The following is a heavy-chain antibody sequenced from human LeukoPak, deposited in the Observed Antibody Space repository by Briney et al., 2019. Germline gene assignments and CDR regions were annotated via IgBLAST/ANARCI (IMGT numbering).Heavy chain of an antibody. J-gene: IGHJ4*02. CDR1: GGSIISTSYY. V-gene: IGHV4-39*01. D-gene: IGHD3-16*01. CDR3: ARHANSITFGPYYFDY. CDR2: IHSTGGT. Sequence: SETLSLTCTVSGGSIISTSYYWGWLRQPPGQGLEWIGSIHSTGGTYYNPSHRSQITISLDTSKNHFSLRLSSVTAADTAVYYCARHANSITFGPYYFDYWGQGTLVTVSS.